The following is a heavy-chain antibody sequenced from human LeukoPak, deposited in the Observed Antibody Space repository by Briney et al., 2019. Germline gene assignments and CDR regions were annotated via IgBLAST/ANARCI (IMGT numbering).Heavy chain of an antibody. D-gene: IGHD6-19*01. V-gene: IGHV3-30*04. J-gene: IGHJ4*02. CDR2: ISYDGSNK. Sequence: SLRLSCAASGFTFSSYAMHWVRQAPGKGLEWVAVISYDGSNKYYADSVKGRFTISRDNSKNTLYLQMNSLRAEDTAVYYCARGGSGWYYWGQGTLVTVSS. CDR1: GFTFSSYA. CDR3: ARGGSGWYY.